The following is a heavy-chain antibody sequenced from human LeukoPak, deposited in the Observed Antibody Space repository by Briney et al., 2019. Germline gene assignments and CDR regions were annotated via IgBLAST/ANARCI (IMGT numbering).Heavy chain of an antibody. J-gene: IGHJ4*02. CDR2: ISYDGSNK. CDR3: AKAFDY. Sequence: PGGSLRLSCAASGFTFSSYGMHSVRQAPGKGLEWVAVISYDGSNKYYADSVKGRFTISRDNSKNTLYLQMNSLRAEDTAVYYCAKAFDYWGQGTLVTVSS. CDR1: GFTFSSYG. V-gene: IGHV3-30*18.